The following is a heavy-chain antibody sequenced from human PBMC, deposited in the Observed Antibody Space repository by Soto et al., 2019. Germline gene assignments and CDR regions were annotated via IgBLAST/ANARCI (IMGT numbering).Heavy chain of an antibody. CDR3: AKLGYSGVWQIAY. J-gene: IGHJ4*02. D-gene: IGHD6-19*01. CDR1: GFTFSGQY. CDR2: IKNKANSYTT. V-gene: IGHV3-72*01. Sequence: EVQLVESGGGLVQPGGSLRLSCVASGFTFSGQYMDWVRQAPGKGLEWVGRIKNKANSYTTEYAASVKGRFTISRDDSENSLCLQMNSLKTEDTAVYYCAKLGYSGVWQIAYWGQGTLVTVSS.